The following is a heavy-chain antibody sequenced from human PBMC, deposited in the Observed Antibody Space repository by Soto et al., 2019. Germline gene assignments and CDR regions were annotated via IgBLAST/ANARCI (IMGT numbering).Heavy chain of an antibody. D-gene: IGHD3-3*01. CDR2: ISSSSFTI. V-gene: IGHV3-48*01. Sequence: EVHLVESGGRLVQPGGSLRLSCAASGFRFSDYSMNWVRQAPGRGLEWVSYISSSSFTIHYVDSVEGRFAISRDNAKNSSFLQTEGRRVEDMAVYYCDRVYINLWSGHFDHWGQGALVTVSS. J-gene: IGHJ4*02. CDR3: DRVYINLWSGHFDH. CDR1: GFRFSDYS.